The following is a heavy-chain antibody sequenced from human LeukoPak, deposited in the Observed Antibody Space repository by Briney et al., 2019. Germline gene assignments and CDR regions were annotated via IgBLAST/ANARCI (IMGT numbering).Heavy chain of an antibody. Sequence: ASVKVSCKASGYTFTGYYMHWVRQAPGQGLEWMGWINPNSGGTNYAQKFQGRVTMTRDTSISTAYMELSRLRSDDTAVYYCARTLPYYDFWSATQEEFDYWGQGTLVTVSS. D-gene: IGHD3-3*01. CDR3: ARTLPYYDFWSATQEEFDY. J-gene: IGHJ4*02. CDR1: GYTFTGYY. V-gene: IGHV1-2*02. CDR2: INPNSGGT.